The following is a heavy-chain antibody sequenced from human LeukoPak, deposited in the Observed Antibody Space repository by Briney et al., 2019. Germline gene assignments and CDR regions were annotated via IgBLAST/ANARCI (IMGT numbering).Heavy chain of an antibody. Sequence: GGSLRLSCATSGFTFTTFWMHWVRQAPGKGLVWVSRINHDGSSTNYADSVKGRFTISRDNAKNSLYLQMNSLQAEDTAVYYCARLVVVVAASWFDPWGQGTLVTVSS. V-gene: IGHV3-74*01. CDR3: ARLVVVVAASWFDP. CDR2: INHDGSST. CDR1: GFTFTTFW. D-gene: IGHD2-15*01. J-gene: IGHJ5*02.